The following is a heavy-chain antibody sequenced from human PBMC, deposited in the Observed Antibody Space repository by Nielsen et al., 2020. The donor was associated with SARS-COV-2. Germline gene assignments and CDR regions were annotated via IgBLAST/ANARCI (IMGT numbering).Heavy chain of an antibody. V-gene: IGHV6-1*01. J-gene: IGHJ6*03. Sequence: WIRQSPSRGLEWLGRTYYRSKWYNDYAVSVKSRITINPGTSKNQFSLQLNSVTPEDTAVYYCARAPLDSSSWGYYYYYMDVWGKGTTVTVSS. CDR3: ARAPLDSSSWGYYYYYMDV. D-gene: IGHD6-13*01. CDR2: TYYRSKWYN.